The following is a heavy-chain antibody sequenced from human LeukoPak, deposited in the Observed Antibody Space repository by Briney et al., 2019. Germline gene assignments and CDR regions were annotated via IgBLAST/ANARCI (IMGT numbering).Heavy chain of an antibody. V-gene: IGHV3-21*01. CDR2: ISSSSSYI. J-gene: IGHJ6*03. Sequence: GGSLRLSCAASGFTFSSYSMNWVRQAPGKRLEWVSSISSSSSYIYYADSVKGRFTISRDNAKNSLYLQMNSLRAEDTAVYYCARDADTMVRGPYYMDVWGKGTTVTVSS. CDR3: ARDADTMVRGPYYMDV. CDR1: GFTFSSYS. D-gene: IGHD3-10*01.